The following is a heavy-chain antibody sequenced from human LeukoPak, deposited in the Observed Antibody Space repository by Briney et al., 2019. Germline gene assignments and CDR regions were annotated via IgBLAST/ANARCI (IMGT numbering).Heavy chain of an antibody. CDR3: ATAPPGYNFGAYDFDH. V-gene: IGHV1-24*01. CDR1: GYTLTELS. J-gene: IGHJ4*02. CDR2: FDPEDGET. Sequence: ASVKVSCKVSGYTLTELSMHWVRPAPGKGLEWMGGFDPEDGETVYAQKFQGRVTMTEDTSADTSYLDLSSLRSEDTAVYYCATAPPGYNFGAYDFDHWGQGTQVTVSS. D-gene: IGHD1-1*01.